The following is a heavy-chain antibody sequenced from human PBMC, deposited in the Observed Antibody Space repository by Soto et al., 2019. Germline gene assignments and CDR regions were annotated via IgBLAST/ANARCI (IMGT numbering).Heavy chain of an antibody. J-gene: IGHJ5*02. CDR1: GFTFSSYA. CDR3: AKVWRYCSSTSCLLFDP. D-gene: IGHD2-2*01. V-gene: IGHV3-23*01. CDR2: ISGSGGST. Sequence: GGSLRLSCAASGFTFSSYAMSWVRQAPGKGLEWVSAISGSGGSTYYADSVKGRFTISRDNSKNTLYLQMNSLRAEDTAVYYCAKVWRYCSSTSCLLFDPWGQGTLVTVSS.